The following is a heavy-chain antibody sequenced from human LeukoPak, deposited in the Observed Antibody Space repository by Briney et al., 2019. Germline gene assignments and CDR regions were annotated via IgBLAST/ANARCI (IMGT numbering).Heavy chain of an antibody. Sequence: SETLSLTCTVSGGSISSGSYYWSWIRQPAGKGLEWIGRIYTSGSTNYNPSLKSRVTISVDTSKNQFSLKLSSVTAADTAVYYCARSPAYYYDSGGDYWGQGTLVTVSS. CDR3: ARSPAYYYDSGGDY. CDR1: GGSISSGSYY. D-gene: IGHD3-22*01. CDR2: IYTSGST. V-gene: IGHV4-61*02. J-gene: IGHJ4*02.